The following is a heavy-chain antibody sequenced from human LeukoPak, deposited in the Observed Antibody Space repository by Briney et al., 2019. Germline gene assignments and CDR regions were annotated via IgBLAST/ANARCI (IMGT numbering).Heavy chain of an antibody. V-gene: IGHV4-59*01. CDR1: GGSISSYY. J-gene: IGHJ6*02. CDR2: IYYSGST. Sequence: SETLSLTCTVSGGSISSYYWSWIRQPPGKGLEWIGYIYYSGSTNYNPSLKSRVTISVDTSKNQFSLKLSSVTAADTAVYYCARDLRSSWYYYGMDVWGQGTTVTVSS. D-gene: IGHD6-13*01. CDR3: ARDLRSSWYYYGMDV.